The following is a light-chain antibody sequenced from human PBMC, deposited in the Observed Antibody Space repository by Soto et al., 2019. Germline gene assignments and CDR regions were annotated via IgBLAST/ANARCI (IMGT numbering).Light chain of an antibody. J-gene: IGKJ2*01. CDR1: QSVSSSQ. CDR2: GAS. CDR3: QQYATSPHT. V-gene: IGKV3-20*01. Sequence: EIVLTQSPVTLSLSPGESATLSCRASQSVSSSQVAWYQQKPGQAPRLLIYGASSRATGIPDRFSRVGSETDFTLTINRLEPEDFAVYYCQQYATSPHTFGQGTKLEIK.